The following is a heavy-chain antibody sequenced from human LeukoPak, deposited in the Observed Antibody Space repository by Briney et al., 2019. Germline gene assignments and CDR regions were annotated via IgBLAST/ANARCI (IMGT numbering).Heavy chain of an antibody. J-gene: IGHJ4*02. V-gene: IGHV1-69*13. CDR3: ARARTWIQLWDY. Sequence: SVKVSCKASGGTFSSYAISRVRQAPGQGLEWMGGIIPIFGTANYAQKFQGRVTITADESTSTAYMELSSLRSEDTAVYYCARARTWIQLWDYWGQGTLVTVSS. CDR1: GGTFSSYA. CDR2: IIPIFGTA. D-gene: IGHD5-18*01.